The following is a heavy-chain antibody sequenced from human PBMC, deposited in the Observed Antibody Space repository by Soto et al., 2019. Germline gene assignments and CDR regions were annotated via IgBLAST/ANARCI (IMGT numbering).Heavy chain of an antibody. D-gene: IGHD3-10*01. CDR2: MNQHGSEK. CDR1: GFTFNTSW. J-gene: IGHJ4*02. V-gene: IGHV3-7*05. CDR3: VSWAGSSY. Sequence: EVQLVESGGGLVQPGGSLRLSCAASGFTFNTSWMSWVRRAPGKGLEWVAHMNQHGSEKYYVDSVKGRFTISGDDAKNSLYLQMNSLGAEDTAVYYCVSWAGSSYWGQETLVTVSS.